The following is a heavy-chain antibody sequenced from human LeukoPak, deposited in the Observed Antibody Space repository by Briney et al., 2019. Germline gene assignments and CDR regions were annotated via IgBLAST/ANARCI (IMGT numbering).Heavy chain of an antibody. CDR1: GFTFSSFA. J-gene: IGHJ4*02. D-gene: IGHD4-17*01. CDR2: ISYDGSNK. CDR3: AKDIRHDYGVQTCFDY. V-gene: IGHV3-30*18. Sequence: GGSLRLSCAASGFTFSSFAMHWVRQAPGKGLEWVAVISYDGSNKYYSDSVKGRFTISRDNAKNSLYLQMNSLRAEDTALYYCAKDIRHDYGVQTCFDYWGQGTLVTVSS.